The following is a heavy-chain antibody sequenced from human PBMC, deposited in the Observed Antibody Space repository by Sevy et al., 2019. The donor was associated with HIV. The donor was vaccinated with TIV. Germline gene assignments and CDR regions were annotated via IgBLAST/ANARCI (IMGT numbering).Heavy chain of an antibody. J-gene: IGHJ5*02. D-gene: IGHD3-10*01. Sequence: GGSLRLSCAASGFTFSIYTMNWVRQAPGKGLEWVSSISSSSSYIYYTDSVKGRFSISRDNAKNALFLQMNSLSAEDTAVYYCARSLGNYYGSGTYQEDWFDPWGQGTLVTVSS. CDR3: ARSLGNYYGSGTYQEDWFDP. CDR2: ISSSSSYI. CDR1: GFTFSIYT. V-gene: IGHV3-21*01.